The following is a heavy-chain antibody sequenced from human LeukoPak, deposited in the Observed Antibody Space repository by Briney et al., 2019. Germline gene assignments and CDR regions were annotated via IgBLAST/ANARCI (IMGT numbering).Heavy chain of an antibody. D-gene: IGHD4-17*01. Sequence: ASVKVSCKASGYSFTGYYMHWVRQAPGQGLEWMGWISPNSGDTNYAQKFQGRVTMTRDTSISTAYTEVSGLRSDDTAVYYCATKSEPVTTWFDYWGQGTLVTVSS. CDR1: GYSFTGYY. V-gene: IGHV1-2*02. CDR3: ATKSEPVTTWFDY. J-gene: IGHJ4*02. CDR2: ISPNSGDT.